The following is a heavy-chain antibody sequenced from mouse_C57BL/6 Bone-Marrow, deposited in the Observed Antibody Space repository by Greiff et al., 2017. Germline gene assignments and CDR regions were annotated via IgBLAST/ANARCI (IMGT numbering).Heavy chain of an antibody. CDR3: TIDGYWTWFAY. Sequence: EVQVVESGAELVRPGASVKLSCTASGFNIKDYYMHWVKQRPEQGLEWIGRLDPEDGDTEYAPKVQGKATMTADTSSNTAYLQLSSLTSEDTAVYYCTIDGYWTWFAYWGQGTLVTVSA. CDR2: LDPEDGDT. J-gene: IGHJ3*01. D-gene: IGHD2-3*01. CDR1: GFNIKDYY. V-gene: IGHV14-1*01.